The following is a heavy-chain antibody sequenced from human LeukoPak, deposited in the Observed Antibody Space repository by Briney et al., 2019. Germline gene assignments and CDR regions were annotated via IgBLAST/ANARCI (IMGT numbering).Heavy chain of an antibody. V-gene: IGHV3-7*01. Sequence: PGGSLRLSCAASGFTFSSYWMSWVRQAPGKGLEWVANIKQDGSEKYYVDSVKGRFTISRDNAKNSLYLQMNSLRAEDTAVYYCARDTYDFWSGFVFTGGFDIWGQRTMVTVSS. J-gene: IGHJ3*02. CDR1: GFTFSSYW. CDR2: IKQDGSEK. D-gene: IGHD3-3*01. CDR3: ARDTYDFWSGFVFTGGFDI.